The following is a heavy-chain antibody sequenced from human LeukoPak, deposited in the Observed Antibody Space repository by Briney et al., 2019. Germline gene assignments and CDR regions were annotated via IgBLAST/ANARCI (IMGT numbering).Heavy chain of an antibody. J-gene: IGHJ3*02. CDR3: ATWARRATGGQLVQKDAFDI. CDR2: INPNSGVT. D-gene: IGHD6-13*01. Sequence: GASVKVSCKASGYTFSGYYIHWVRQAPGQGLEWMGWINPNSGVTNFAQKFQGRVTMTRDTSISTAYIHLSRLGSDDTAIYYCATWARRATGGQLVQKDAFDIWGQGTMVTVSS. CDR1: GYTFSGYY. V-gene: IGHV1-2*02.